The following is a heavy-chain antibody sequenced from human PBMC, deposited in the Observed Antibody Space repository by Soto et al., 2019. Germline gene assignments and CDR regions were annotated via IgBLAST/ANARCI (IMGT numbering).Heavy chain of an antibody. D-gene: IGHD3-22*01. Sequence: QVQLVQSGAEVKKPGSSVKVSCKASGGSLSNYGISWVRQTPGQGLEWMGAIIPVFGTPNYAQKFQDRVTITAEESTNTVYMEVRSLTSEDTAVYYCARGDATKIVVTTYYAMDVWGQGTTVTVSS. CDR2: IIPVFGTP. CDR1: GGSLSNYG. V-gene: IGHV1-69*12. CDR3: ARGDATKIVVTTYYAMDV. J-gene: IGHJ6*02.